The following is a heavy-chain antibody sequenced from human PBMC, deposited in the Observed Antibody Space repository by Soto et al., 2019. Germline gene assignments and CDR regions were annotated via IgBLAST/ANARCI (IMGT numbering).Heavy chain of an antibody. J-gene: IGHJ4*02. V-gene: IGHV1-18*01. CDR2: IIPYHGNT. CDR1: GGTFSSYT. CDR3: ARGRVGGPFDY. D-gene: IGHD3-10*01. Sequence: ASVKVSCKASGGTFSSYTISWVRQAPGQGLEWMGRIIPYHGNTNYAQKLQGRVTMTTDTSTSTAYMELRSLRSDDTAVYYCARGRVGGPFDYWGQGTLVTVSS.